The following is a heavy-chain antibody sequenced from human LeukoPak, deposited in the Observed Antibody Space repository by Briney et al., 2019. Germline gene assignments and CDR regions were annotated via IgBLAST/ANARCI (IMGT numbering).Heavy chain of an antibody. CDR2: INANSGTT. V-gene: IGHV3-23*01. CDR1: GFAFSFYA. J-gene: IGHJ4*02. CDR3: AKDRSTGWYAGFDS. D-gene: IGHD6-19*01. Sequence: PGGSLRLSCAASGFAFSFYAMSWLRQPPGKGLEWVSTINANSGTTSYAASVRGRFTISRDNSKNTLYLQMNSLSAEDTSVFYCAKDRSTGWYAGFDSWGQGTLLTVSS.